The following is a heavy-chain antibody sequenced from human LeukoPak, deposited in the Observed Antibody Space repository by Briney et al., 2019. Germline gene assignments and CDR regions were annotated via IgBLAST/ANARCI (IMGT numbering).Heavy chain of an antibody. CDR1: GFSFSAYG. D-gene: IGHD6-19*01. CDR3: ARIPFQWLVSDFDY. J-gene: IGHJ4*02. CDR2: ISSSSSYI. Sequence: AGGSLRLSCAASGFSFSAYGMHWVRQAPGKGLEWVSSISSSSSYIYYADSVKGRFTISRDNAKNSLYLQMNSLRAEDTAVYYCARIPFQWLVSDFDYWGQGTLVTVSS. V-gene: IGHV3-21*01.